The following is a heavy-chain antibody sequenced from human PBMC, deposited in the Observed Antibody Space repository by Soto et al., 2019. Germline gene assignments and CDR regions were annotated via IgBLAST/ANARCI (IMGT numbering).Heavy chain of an antibody. V-gene: IGHV3-33*01. J-gene: IGHJ4*02. Sequence: PGGSLRLSCAASGFTFSTYGMHWVRQAPGKGLEWVALIWPDGSNKYYADSVKGRFTISRDNSKNTLYLQMNSLRAEDTALYYCARVFDTFYFDSWGQGTMVTVSS. CDR3: ARVFDTFYFDS. CDR2: IWPDGSNK. CDR1: GFTFSTYG.